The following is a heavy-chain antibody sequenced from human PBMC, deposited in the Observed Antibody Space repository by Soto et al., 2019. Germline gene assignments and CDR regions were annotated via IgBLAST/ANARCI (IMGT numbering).Heavy chain of an antibody. CDR2: ISAYNGNT. Sequence: QVQLVQSGAEVKKPGASVKVSCKASGYTFTSYGISWVRQAPGQGLEWMGWISAYNGNTNYAQKLQGRVTMTTDTXXXXXXXXXXXXXXXXXXXYXXXXXXXAAVDFDYWGQGTLVTVSS. CDR3: XXXXXAAVDFDY. J-gene: IGHJ4*02. D-gene: IGHD6-13*01. V-gene: IGHV1-18*01. CDR1: GYTFTSYG.